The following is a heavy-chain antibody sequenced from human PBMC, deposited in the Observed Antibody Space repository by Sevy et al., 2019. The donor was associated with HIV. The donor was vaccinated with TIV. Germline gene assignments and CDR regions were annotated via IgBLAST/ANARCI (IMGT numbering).Heavy chain of an antibody. CDR1: GFTFSRYW. J-gene: IGHJ4*02. D-gene: IGHD2-15*01. Sequence: GGSLRLSCAASGFTFSRYWMTWVRQAPGKGLEWVADIKQDESEKYYVDAVKGRFTISRDNAKNTTYLQMNSLRADDTAVEYYAGAGQVNILVLCGGLYFDSWGQGTLVTVSS. CDR2: IKQDESEK. V-gene: IGHV3-7*01. CDR3: AGAGQVNILVLCGGLYFDS.